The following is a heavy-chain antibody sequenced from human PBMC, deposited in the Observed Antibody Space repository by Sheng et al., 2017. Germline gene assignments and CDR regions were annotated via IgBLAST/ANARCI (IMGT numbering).Heavy chain of an antibody. J-gene: IGHJ3*02. Sequence: QVQLVQSGAEVKKPGSSVKVSCKASGGTFSSYAISWVRQAPGQGLEWMGGIIPIFGTANYAQKFQGRVTITADESTSTAYMELSSLRSEDTAVYYCARRLVPKGSSGWAYAFDIWGQGTMVTVSS. CDR1: GGTFSSYA. CDR2: IIPIFGTA. CDR3: ARRLVPKGSSGWAYAFDI. D-gene: IGHD6-19*01. V-gene: IGHV1-69*13.